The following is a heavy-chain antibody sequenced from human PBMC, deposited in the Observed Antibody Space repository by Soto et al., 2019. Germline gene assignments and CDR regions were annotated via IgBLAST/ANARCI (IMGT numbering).Heavy chain of an antibody. D-gene: IGHD5-18*01. CDR1: GFTFSSYS. J-gene: IGHJ4*02. V-gene: IGHV3-48*02. Sequence: GGSLRLSCAASGFTFSSYSMNRVRQAPGKGLEWVSHISSSSTKYHADSVKGRFTISRDNAKNSLYLQMNSLRDEDTAVYYCARGVGYSYEQRYYFDYWGQGTLVTVSS. CDR2: ISSSSTK. CDR3: ARGVGYSYEQRYYFDY.